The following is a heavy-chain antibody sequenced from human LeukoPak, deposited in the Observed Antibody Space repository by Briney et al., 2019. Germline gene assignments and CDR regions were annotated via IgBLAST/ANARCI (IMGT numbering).Heavy chain of an antibody. CDR1: GFTFSSYD. J-gene: IGHJ4*02. CDR2: IGTAGDT. CDR3: ARVGYDGGFDY. V-gene: IGHV3-13*01. D-gene: IGHD5-12*01. Sequence: GGSLRLSCAASGFTFSSYDMHWVRQATGKGLEWVSAIGTAGDTYYPGSVKGRFTISRENAKNSLYLQMNSLRAGGTAVYYCARVGYDGGFDYWGQGTLVTVSS.